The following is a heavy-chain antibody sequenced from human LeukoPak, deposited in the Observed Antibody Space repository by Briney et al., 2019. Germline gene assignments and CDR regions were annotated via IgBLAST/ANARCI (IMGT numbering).Heavy chain of an antibody. D-gene: IGHD4/OR15-4a*01. CDR1: GFTFSNYW. Sequence: GGSLRLSCVASGFTFSNYWMHWVRQPPGKGLEWVSAISGSGGSTYYADSVKGRFTISRDNSKNTLYLQMNSLRAEDTAVYYCAKESSGLYYFDYWGQGTLVTVSS. V-gene: IGHV3-23*01. CDR2: ISGSGGST. J-gene: IGHJ4*02. CDR3: AKESSGLYYFDY.